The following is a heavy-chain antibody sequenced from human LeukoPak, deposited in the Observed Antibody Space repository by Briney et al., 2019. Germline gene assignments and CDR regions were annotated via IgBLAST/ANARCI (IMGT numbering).Heavy chain of an antibody. Sequence: GGSLRPSCAVSGFTFSRYGMHWVRQAPGKGPEWVALISYDGGNKDYVDSVKGRFTISRDNSKNTLYLQMNSLRAEDTAVYYCARDRGNYYYYGMDVWGQGTTVTVSS. CDR1: GFTFSRYG. CDR3: ARDRGNYYYYGMDV. J-gene: IGHJ6*02. CDR2: ISYDGGNK. V-gene: IGHV3-30*03.